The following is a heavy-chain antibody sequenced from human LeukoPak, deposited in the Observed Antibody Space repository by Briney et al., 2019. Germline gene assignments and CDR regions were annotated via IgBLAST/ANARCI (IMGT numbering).Heavy chain of an antibody. CDR3: ARGGEGYNGPGFN. Sequence: GGSLRLSCAASGFTFSSHWMHWVRRAPGKGLVWVSRMNTDGSSINYADSVKGRFTISRDNAKNTLYLQMNSLRAEDTAVYYCARGGEGYNGPGFNWGQGTLVTVSP. CDR1: GFTFSSHW. D-gene: IGHD5-12*01. J-gene: IGHJ4*02. V-gene: IGHV3-74*01. CDR2: MNTDGSSI.